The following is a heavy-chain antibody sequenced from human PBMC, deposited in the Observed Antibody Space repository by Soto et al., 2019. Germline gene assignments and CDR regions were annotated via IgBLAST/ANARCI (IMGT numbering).Heavy chain of an antibody. Sequence: PSETLSLTCTVSGGSISSSSYYWGWIRQPPGKGLEWIGSIYYSGSTYYNPSLKSRVTISVDTSKNQFSLKLSSVTAADTAVYYCARRGRGQLADSWYFDLWGRGTLVTVSS. CDR1: GGSISSSSYY. D-gene: IGHD6-6*01. V-gene: IGHV4-39*01. CDR2: IYYSGST. J-gene: IGHJ2*01. CDR3: ARRGRGQLADSWYFDL.